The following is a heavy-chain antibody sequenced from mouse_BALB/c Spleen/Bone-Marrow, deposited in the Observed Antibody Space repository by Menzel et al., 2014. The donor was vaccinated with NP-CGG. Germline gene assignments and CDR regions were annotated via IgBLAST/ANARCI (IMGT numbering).Heavy chain of an antibody. CDR1: GFAFSSYD. V-gene: IGHV5-12-1*01. Sequence: LVESGGGLVKPGGSLKLSCAASGFAFSSYDMSWVRQTPEKRLEWVAYISSGGGSTYYADTVKGRFTISRDNAKNTLYLQMSSLKSEDTAMYYCARQILRGFGYWGQGTPVTVSA. J-gene: IGHJ3*02. CDR2: ISSGGGST. CDR3: ARQILRGFGY. D-gene: IGHD1-1*01.